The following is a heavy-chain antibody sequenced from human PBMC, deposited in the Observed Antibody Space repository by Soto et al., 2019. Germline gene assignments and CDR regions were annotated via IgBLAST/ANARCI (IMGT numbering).Heavy chain of an antibody. V-gene: IGHV1-46*01. D-gene: IGHD6-13*01. CDR2: INPSGGST. Sequence: ASVKVSCKASGYTFTSYYMHWVRQAPGQGLEWMGIINPSGGSTSYAQKFQGRDTMTRDTSTSTVYMELSSLRSEDTAVYYCARDWVIAAAELDYFYGMDVWGQGTTVTVSS. J-gene: IGHJ6*02. CDR1: GYTFTSYY. CDR3: ARDWVIAAAELDYFYGMDV.